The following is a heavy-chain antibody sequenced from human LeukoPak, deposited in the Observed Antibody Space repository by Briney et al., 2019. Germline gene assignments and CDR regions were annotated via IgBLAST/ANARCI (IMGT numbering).Heavy chain of an antibody. V-gene: IGHV4-61*02. D-gene: IGHD3-22*01. CDR2: IYTSGST. J-gene: IGHJ5*02. Sequence: KPSETLSLTCTVSGNSISSGDYYWSWIRQPAGKGLEWIGRIYTSGSTNYNPSLKSRVTISVDTSKNQFSLKLSSVTAADTAVYYCARDQISDYYDSSGWYLADWFDPWGQGTLVTVSS. CDR1: GNSISSGDYY. CDR3: ARDQISDYYDSSGWYLADWFDP.